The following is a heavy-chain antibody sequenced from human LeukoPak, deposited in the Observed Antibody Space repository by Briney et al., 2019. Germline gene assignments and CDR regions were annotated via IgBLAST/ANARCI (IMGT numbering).Heavy chain of an antibody. CDR3: AKVSFRGYSYXAFDY. CDR1: GFTFSSYA. Sequence: SGGSLRLSCAASGFTFSSYAMSWVRQAPGKGLEWVSAISGSGGSTYYADSVKGRFTISRDNSKNTLYLQMNSLRAEDTAVYYXAKVSFRGYSYXAFDYWGQGXXVTVSS. CDR2: ISGSGGST. D-gene: IGHD5-18*01. V-gene: IGHV3-23*01. J-gene: IGHJ4*02.